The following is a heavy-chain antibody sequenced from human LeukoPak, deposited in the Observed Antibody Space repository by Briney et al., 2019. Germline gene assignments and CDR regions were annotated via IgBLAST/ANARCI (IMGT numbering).Heavy chain of an antibody. CDR2: ISYDGSNK. D-gene: IGHD6-13*01. CDR3: AKDRPSSMNAFDI. Sequence: GGSLRLSCAASGFTFSSYGMHWVRQAPGKGLEWVAVISYDGSNKYYADSVKGRFTISRDNSKNTLYLQMNSLRAEDTAVHYCAKDRPSSMNAFDIWGQGTMVTVSS. V-gene: IGHV3-30*18. CDR1: GFTFSSYG. J-gene: IGHJ3*02.